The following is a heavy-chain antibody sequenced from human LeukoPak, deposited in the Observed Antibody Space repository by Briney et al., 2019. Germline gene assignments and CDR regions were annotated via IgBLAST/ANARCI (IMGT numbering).Heavy chain of an antibody. CDR3: ARQYYYGSGSYYTPYYYYYYMDV. J-gene: IGHJ6*03. CDR1: GGSISSSSYY. CDR2: IYYSGST. D-gene: IGHD3-10*01. Sequence: SETLSLTCTVSGGSISSSSYYRGWIRQPPGKGLELIGSIYYSGSTYYNPSLKSRVTISVDTSKNQFSLKLSSVTAADTAVYYCARQYYYGSGSYYTPYYYYYYMDVWGKGTTVTVSS. V-gene: IGHV4-39*01.